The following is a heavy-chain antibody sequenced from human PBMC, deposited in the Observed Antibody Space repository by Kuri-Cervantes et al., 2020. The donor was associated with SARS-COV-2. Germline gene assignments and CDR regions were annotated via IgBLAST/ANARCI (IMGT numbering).Heavy chain of an antibody. V-gene: IGHV4-59*01. CDR3: ARDIAARPLDV. J-gene: IGHJ6*02. CDR1: GGSISSYY. CDR2: TYYSGST. D-gene: IGHD6-6*01. Sequence: SETLSLTCTVSGGSISSYYWSWIRQPPGKGLEWIGYTYYSGSTNYNPSLKSRVTISVDTSKKQFSLKLSSVTAADTAVYYCARDIAARPLDVWGQGTTVTVSS.